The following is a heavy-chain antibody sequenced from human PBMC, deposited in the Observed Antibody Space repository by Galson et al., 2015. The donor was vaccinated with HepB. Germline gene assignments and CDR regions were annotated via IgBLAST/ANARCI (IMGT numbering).Heavy chain of an antibody. Sequence: PALVKPTQTLSLTCTFSGFSLSITGVGVAWIRQPPGKALEWLALIYWNDDKRYRSSLKSRLTITKDTSKNQVVLTMTNMDPVDTATYYCAHRHYYNSSNYAFDFWGQGTLVTVSS. CDR2: IYWNDDK. J-gene: IGHJ4*02. CDR3: AHRHYYNSSNYAFDF. CDR1: GFSLSITGVG. D-gene: IGHD3-22*01. V-gene: IGHV2-5*01.